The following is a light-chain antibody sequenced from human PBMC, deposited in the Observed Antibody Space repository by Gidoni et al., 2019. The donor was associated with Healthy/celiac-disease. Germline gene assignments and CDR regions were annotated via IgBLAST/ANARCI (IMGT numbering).Light chain of an antibody. Sequence: EIVLTKSPATLSLSAGERATLTCRASPSVSSSYLAWYQQKPGQAPRLLIYGASSRATGIPARFSGSGSGTDFTLTISRLDPEDFAVYYCQQYGSSPTYTFGQGTKLEIK. CDR3: QQYGSSPTYT. CDR2: GAS. V-gene: IGKV3-20*01. CDR1: PSVSSSY. J-gene: IGKJ2*01.